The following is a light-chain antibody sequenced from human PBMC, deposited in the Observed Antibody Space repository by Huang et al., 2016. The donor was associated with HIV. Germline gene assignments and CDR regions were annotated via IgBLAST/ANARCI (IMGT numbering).Light chain of an antibody. Sequence: EILMTQSPATLSVSPGERATLACRASQSVSGYLARYTQKPGQAPMLLIYGASTRATAIPARFSGNGSGTEFTLTINSLRSEDLAIYYCQQYNNWPPGGTFGQGTKVEIK. J-gene: IGKJ1*01. CDR1: QSVSGY. CDR2: GAS. CDR3: QQYNNWPPGGT. V-gene: IGKV3-15*01.